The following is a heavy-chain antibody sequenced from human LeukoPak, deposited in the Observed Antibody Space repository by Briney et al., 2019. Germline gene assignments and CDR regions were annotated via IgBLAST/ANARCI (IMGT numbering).Heavy chain of an antibody. CDR3: ARGYSSSWYSGYYYYMDV. CDR1: GGSISSYY. Sequence: SETLSLTCTVSGGSISSYYWSWIRQPPGKGLEWIGYIYYSGSTNYNPSLKSRVTISVDTSKNQFSLKLSSVTAADTAVYYCARGYSSSWYSGYYYYMDVWGKGTTVTVSS. J-gene: IGHJ6*03. CDR2: IYYSGST. V-gene: IGHV4-59*01. D-gene: IGHD6-13*01.